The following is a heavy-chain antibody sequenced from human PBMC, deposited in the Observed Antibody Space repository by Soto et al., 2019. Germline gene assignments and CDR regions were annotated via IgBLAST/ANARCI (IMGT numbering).Heavy chain of an antibody. Sequence: SETLSLTCAVYGGSFSGCYWSWIRQPPGKGLEWIGEINHSGNTNYNPSLKSRVTISVDTSKNQFSLKLSSVTAADTAVYYCARHNYDGSGYYYYYYCMDVWGQGTTVTAP. CDR3: ARHNYDGSGYYYYYYCMDV. CDR1: GGSFSGCY. J-gene: IGHJ6*02. CDR2: INHSGNT. D-gene: IGHD3-22*01. V-gene: IGHV4-34*01.